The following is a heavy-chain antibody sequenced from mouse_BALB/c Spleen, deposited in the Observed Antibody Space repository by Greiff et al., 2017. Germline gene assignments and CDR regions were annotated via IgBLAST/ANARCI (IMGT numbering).Heavy chain of an antibody. CDR2: IWAGGST. D-gene: IGHD2-2*01. V-gene: IGHV2-9*02. CDR1: GFSLTSYG. J-gene: IGHJ3*01. CDR3: ARDGIYYGYDGWFAY. Sequence: QVQLKESGPGLVAPSQSLSITCTVSGFSLTSYGVHWVRQPPGKGLEWLGVIWAGGSTNYNSALMSRLSISKDNSKSQVFLKMNSLQTDDTAMYYCARDGIYYGYDGWFAYWGQGTLVTVSA.